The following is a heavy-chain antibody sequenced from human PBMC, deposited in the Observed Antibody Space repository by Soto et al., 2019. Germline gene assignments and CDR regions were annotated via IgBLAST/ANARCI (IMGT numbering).Heavy chain of an antibody. Sequence: EVQLLESGGGLVQPGGSLRLSCAASGFTFSNSAMSWVRQAPGKGLEWVSTISTSGGFTYYADSVKGRFTISRDNSKNTLFLQVNSLRAEDTAVYYCAKKTTSYGDYGYFDLWGRGTLATVSS. CDR3: AKKTTSYGDYGYFDL. J-gene: IGHJ2*01. D-gene: IGHD3-10*01. V-gene: IGHV3-23*01. CDR1: GFTFSNSA. CDR2: ISTSGGFT.